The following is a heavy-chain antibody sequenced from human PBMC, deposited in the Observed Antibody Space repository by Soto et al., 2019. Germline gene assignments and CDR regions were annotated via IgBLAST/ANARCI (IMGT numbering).Heavy chain of an antibody. CDR2: IYPGDSDT. CDR1: GYSLTSYW. D-gene: IGHD6-19*01. V-gene: IGHV5-51*01. CDR3: ARHPTRGDSSGSFNY. Sequence: GESLKISCKGSGYSLTSYWIGWVRQMPGKGLEWMGIIYPGDSDTRYSPSFQGQVTISADKSISTAYLQWSSLKASDTAMYYCARHPTRGDSSGSFNYSGPGTLVTVSS. J-gene: IGHJ4*02.